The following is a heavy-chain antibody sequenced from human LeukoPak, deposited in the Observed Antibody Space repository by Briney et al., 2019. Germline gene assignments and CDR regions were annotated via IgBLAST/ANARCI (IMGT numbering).Heavy chain of an antibody. CDR1: GYSFTSYW. V-gene: IGHV5-10-1*01. D-gene: IGHD2-2*01. CDR3: ARLEGYCSSTSCLNWFDP. Sequence: PGESLKISCQGSGYSFTSYWISWVRQMPGKGLEWMGRIDPSDSYTNYSPSFQGHVTISADKSISTAYLQWSSLKASDTAMYYCARLEGYCSSTSCLNWFDPWGQGTLVTVSS. CDR2: IDPSDSYT. J-gene: IGHJ5*02.